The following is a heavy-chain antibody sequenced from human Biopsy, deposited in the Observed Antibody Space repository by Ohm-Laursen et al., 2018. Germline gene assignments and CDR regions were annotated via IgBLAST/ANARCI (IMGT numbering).Heavy chain of an antibody. Sequence: GTLSLTCSVSGGSISSRNHYWGWLRQPPGKGLEWIGHVYYRGSTFYNSSLESRVTVSVDTSKNQFHLRLTSMSASDTAVYYCARHSLDDFWSGAHYYFDYWGLGTLVTVSS. D-gene: IGHD3-3*01. CDR3: ARHSLDDFWSGAHYYFDY. J-gene: IGHJ4*02. CDR1: GGSISSRNHY. CDR2: VYYRGST. V-gene: IGHV4-39*01.